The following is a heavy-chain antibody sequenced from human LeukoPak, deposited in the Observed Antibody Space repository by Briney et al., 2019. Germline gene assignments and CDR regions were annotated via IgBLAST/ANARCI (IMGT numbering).Heavy chain of an antibody. CDR2: INPNSGGT. D-gene: IGHD3-9*01. Sequence: ASVKVSCKASGYTFTGYYMHWVRQAPGQGLEWMGWINPNSGGTNYAQKFQGRVTMTRDTSISTAYMELSRLRSDDTAVYYCARGGADWSQETVVRVIDYWGQGTLVTVSS. CDR1: GYTFTGYY. CDR3: ARGGADWSQETVVRVIDY. J-gene: IGHJ4*02. V-gene: IGHV1-2*02.